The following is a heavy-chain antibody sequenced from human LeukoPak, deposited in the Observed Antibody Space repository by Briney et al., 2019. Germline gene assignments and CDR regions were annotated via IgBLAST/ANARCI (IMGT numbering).Heavy chain of an antibody. CDR1: GYSFTSYW. V-gene: IGHV5-51*01. J-gene: IGHJ4*02. Sequence: PGESLKISCKGSGYSFTSYWIGWVRQMPGKGLEWMGIIYPGDSDTRYSPSFQGQVTISADKSSSTAYLQWSSLKASDTAMYVCARHSGRRAYYFDYWGQGTLVTVSS. CDR3: ARHSGRRAYYFDY. CDR2: IYPGDSDT. D-gene: IGHD2-8*02.